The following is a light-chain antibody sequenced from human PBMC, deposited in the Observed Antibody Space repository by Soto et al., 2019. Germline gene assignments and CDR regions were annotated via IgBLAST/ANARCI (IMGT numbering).Light chain of an antibody. V-gene: IGKV3-11*01. CDR2: DAS. CDR3: QQRKT. Sequence: LTQSPSTLYLSPWETANFYCRASRSVSTSLAWYQQIPGQTPRLLISDASNRATGATSRFSGSGSGIAFTITIRSLEPAAFSVYYWQQRKTFGGRTEVDIK. CDR1: RSVSTS. J-gene: IGKJ4*01.